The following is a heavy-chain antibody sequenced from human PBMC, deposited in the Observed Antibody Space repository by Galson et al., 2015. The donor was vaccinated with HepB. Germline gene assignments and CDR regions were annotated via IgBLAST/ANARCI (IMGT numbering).Heavy chain of an antibody. V-gene: IGHV3-23*01. CDR2: ISGSGGST. CDR3: AKDLGPEGPGDELYYYYYYGMDV. D-gene: IGHD3-10*01. CDR1: GFPFSSYA. Sequence: LRLSCAASGFPFSSYAMSWVRQAPGKGLEWVSAISGSGGSTYYADSVKGRFTISRDNSKNTLYLQMNSLRAEDTAVYYCAKDLGPEGPGDELYYYYYYGMDVWGQGTTVTVSS. J-gene: IGHJ6*02.